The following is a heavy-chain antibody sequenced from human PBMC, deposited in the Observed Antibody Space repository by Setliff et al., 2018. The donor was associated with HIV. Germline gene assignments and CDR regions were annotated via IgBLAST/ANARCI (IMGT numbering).Heavy chain of an antibody. CDR1: GFTFDDYG. J-gene: IGHJ4*02. Sequence: GGSLRLSCAASGFTFDDYGMSWVRQAPGKGLEWVSGISWDGIKTTYGDSVRGRFTISRDNVEKSVYLQMNRLRNEDTARYYCARDHYLGLDYWGQGSLVTVSS. CDR3: ARDHYLGLDY. D-gene: IGHD7-27*01. V-gene: IGHV3-20*04. CDR2: ISWDGIKT.